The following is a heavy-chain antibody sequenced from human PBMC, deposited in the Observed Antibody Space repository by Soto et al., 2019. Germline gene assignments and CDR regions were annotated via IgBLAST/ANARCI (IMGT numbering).Heavy chain of an antibody. CDR3: ARIRCPLEFGGVIRPKKYYYYMDV. CDR2: IDWDDDK. CDR1: GFSLSTSGMC. J-gene: IGHJ6*03. V-gene: IGHV2-70*11. Sequence: SGPTLVNPTQTLTLTCTFSGFSLSTSGMCVSWIRQPPGKALEWLARIDWDDDKYYSTSLKTRLTISKDTSKNQVVLTMTNMDPVDTATYYCARIRCPLEFGGVIRPKKYYYYMDVWGKGTTVTVSS. D-gene: IGHD3-16*02.